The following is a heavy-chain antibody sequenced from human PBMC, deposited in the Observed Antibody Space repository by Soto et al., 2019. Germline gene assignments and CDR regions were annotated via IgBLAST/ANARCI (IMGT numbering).Heavy chain of an antibody. CDR2: IYWDDDK. D-gene: IGHD4-17*01. CDR1: GFSLSTSGVG. CDR3: AQMTTVTNGHWNYCYYGMDV. J-gene: IGHJ6*02. V-gene: IGHV2-5*02. Sequence: QITLKESGPTLVKPTQTLTLTCTFSGFSLSTSGVGVGWIRQPPGKALEWLALIYWDDDKRDSPSLKSRLTITKDTSXXQXAHXMTNMHPVDTATYYCAQMTTVTNGHWNYCYYGMDVWGQGTTVTVSS.